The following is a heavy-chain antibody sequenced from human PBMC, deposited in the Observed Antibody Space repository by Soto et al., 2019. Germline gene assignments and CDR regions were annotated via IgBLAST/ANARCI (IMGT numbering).Heavy chain of an antibody. J-gene: IGHJ4*02. CDR3: ARLGSFQPLPPDFDY. V-gene: IGHV1-69*12. CDR2: IIPIFGTA. D-gene: IGHD6-6*01. Sequence: QVQLVQSGAEVKKPGSSVKVSCKASGGTFSSYAISWVRQAPGQGLEWMGGIIPIFGTANYAQKFQGRVTITADESTSTDYMELSSLRAEDTAVYYCARLGSFQPLPPDFDYWGQGTLVTVSS. CDR1: GGTFSSYA.